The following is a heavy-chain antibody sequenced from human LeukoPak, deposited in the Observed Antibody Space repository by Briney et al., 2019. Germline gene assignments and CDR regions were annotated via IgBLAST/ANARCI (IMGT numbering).Heavy chain of an antibody. CDR1: GFTFSTYW. CDR3: TRSPSLGGSYWGFDY. J-gene: IGHJ4*01. D-gene: IGHD1-26*01. Sequence: PGGSLRLSCAASGFTFSTYWMHWVRQAPGKGLVWVSRLSPDGSSSVYADSVKGRYTVSRDNAKNTLYLQMNSLRADDTAVYYCTRSPSLGGSYWGFDYCRHGTLVTVSS. CDR2: LSPDGSSS. V-gene: IGHV3-74*01.